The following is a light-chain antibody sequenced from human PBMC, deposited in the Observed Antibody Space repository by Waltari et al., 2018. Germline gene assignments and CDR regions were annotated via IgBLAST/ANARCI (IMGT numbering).Light chain of an antibody. CDR3: QQLNTFPIT. J-gene: IGKJ5*01. Sequence: DIQLTQSPSFLSASVGDRVTITCRASQGIGSYLAWYQQKPGKAPKLLIYAESTLQSGVPSRFSGSGSGTEFTLTISSLQPEDFATYYCQQLNTFPITFGQGTRLEIK. CDR1: QGIGSY. CDR2: AES. V-gene: IGKV1-9*01.